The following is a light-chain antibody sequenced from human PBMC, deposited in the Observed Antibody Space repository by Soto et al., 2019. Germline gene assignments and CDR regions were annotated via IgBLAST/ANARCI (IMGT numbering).Light chain of an antibody. CDR2: SNN. CDR1: YSNIGTNA. V-gene: IGLV1-44*01. CDR3: AAWDDSLNGPSVV. J-gene: IGLJ2*01. Sequence: QSMLTQPPSASGTPGQRVTISCSGSYSNIGTNAVNWYQQLPGTAPRLLIYSNNQRPSGVPDRFSGSKSGSSASLAISGLQSEDEADYYCAAWDDSLNGPSVVFGGGTKLTVL.